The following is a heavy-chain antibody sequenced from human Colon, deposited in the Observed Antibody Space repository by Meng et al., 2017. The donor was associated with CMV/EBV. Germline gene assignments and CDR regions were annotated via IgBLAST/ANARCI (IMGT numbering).Heavy chain of an antibody. Sequence: TLSLTLAPSGWSLDDYYLSCILQPPGKGLECISDINYLHTPNYHPSLKSLFTISVDTSKNQFSLKLTSVPAAYTAVYYCARGLPVFHWGQGTLVTVSS. CDR3: ARGLPVFH. J-gene: IGHJ4*02. D-gene: IGHD2-8*01. V-gene: IGHV4-34*01. CDR1: GWSLDDYY. CDR2: INYLHTP.